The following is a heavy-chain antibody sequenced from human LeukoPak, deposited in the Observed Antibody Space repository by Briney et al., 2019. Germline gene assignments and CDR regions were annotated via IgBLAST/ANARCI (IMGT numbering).Heavy chain of an antibody. CDR3: AKDHAYRTDY. J-gene: IGHJ4*02. Sequence: PGGSLRLSCAASGFSFSNDWMCWVRQALGKGLEWVANINQDESKKYYVDSVKGRFTISRDNAKNSLYLQMSSLRAEDTAVYYCAKDHAYRTDYWGQGTLVTVSS. V-gene: IGHV3-7*01. CDR2: INQDESKK. CDR1: GFSFSNDW. D-gene: IGHD2-2*01.